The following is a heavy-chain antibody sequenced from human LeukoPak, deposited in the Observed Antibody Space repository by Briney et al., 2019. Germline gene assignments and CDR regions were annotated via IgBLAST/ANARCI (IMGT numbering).Heavy chain of an antibody. J-gene: IGHJ5*02. CDR2: IYHSGST. V-gene: IGHV4-30-2*01. D-gene: IGHD3-22*01. CDR3: ARSHYYDSSGYFFDP. Sequence: SETLSLTCTVSGGSISSGGYSWSWIRQPPGKGLEWIGYIYHSGSTYYNPSLKSRVTISVDRSKNQFSLKLSSVTAADTAVYYCARSHYYDSSGYFFDPWGQGTLVTVSS. CDR1: GGSISSGGYS.